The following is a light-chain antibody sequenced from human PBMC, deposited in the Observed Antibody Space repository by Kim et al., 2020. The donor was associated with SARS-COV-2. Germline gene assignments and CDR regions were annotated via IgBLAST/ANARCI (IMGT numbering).Light chain of an antibody. CDR2: WAS. J-gene: IGKJ1*01. CDR3: QQYYSTPWT. Sequence: DIVMTQSPDSLAVSLGERATVNCKSSQSVLYSPNNKTYLAWYQQKPGQIPQLLIHWASTRESGVPDRFSGSGSETDFTLTINTLQAEDVAVYYCQQYYSTPWTFGQGTKVDIK. V-gene: IGKV4-1*01. CDR1: QSVLYSPNNKTY.